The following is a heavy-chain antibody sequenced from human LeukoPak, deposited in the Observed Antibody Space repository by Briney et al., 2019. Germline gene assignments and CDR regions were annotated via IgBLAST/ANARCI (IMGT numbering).Heavy chain of an antibody. D-gene: IGHD1-1*01. V-gene: IGHV3-30-3*01. CDR1: GFTFSSYA. J-gene: IGHJ4*02. CDR2: ISYDGSNK. CDR3: ARDFNYWNGGLGY. Sequence: GGSLRPSCAASGFTFSSYAMHWVRQAPGKGLEWVAVISYDGSNKYYADSVKGRFTISRDNSKNTLYLQMNSLRAEDKAVDYCARDFNYWNGGLGYWGQGTLVTVSS.